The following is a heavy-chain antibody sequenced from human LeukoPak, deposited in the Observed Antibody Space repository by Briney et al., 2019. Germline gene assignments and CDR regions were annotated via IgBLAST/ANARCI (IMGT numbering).Heavy chain of an antibody. J-gene: IGHJ4*02. V-gene: IGHV3-74*01. D-gene: IGHD1-26*01. CDR1: GFTFSKYW. CDR2: INPDDKST. Sequence: GGSLRLSCAASGFTFSKYWLHWVRQPPGRGLVWLARINPDDKSTSYADSVKGRSTISIDDAKETLFLQMNSLTAEDTAVYYCARQTSSDYWGRGTLVTVSS. CDR3: ARQTSSDY.